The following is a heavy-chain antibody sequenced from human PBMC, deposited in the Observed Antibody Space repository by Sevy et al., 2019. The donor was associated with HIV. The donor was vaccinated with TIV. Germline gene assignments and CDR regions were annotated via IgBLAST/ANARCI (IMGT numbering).Heavy chain of an antibody. J-gene: IGHJ4*02. CDR2: ISDVGDRK. D-gene: IGHD3-16*01. V-gene: IGHV3-30-3*01. Sequence: GGSLRLSCAASGFTFGSYAMHWVRQAPGKGLEWVAVISDVGDRKYYGDSVKGRFTISRDNSKNKLSVQMSSLRAEDTAVYYCVRVRGVSGYDHNDWGFCDYWGQGTLVTVSS. CDR3: VRVRGVSGYDHNDWGFCDY. CDR1: GFTFGSYA.